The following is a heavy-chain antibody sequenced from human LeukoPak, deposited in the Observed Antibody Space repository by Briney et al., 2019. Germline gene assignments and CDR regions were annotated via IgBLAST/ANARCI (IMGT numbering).Heavy chain of an antibody. CDR1: GGSISTYY. D-gene: IGHD3-9*01. CDR3: ARGSDLLTGYYYFDY. V-gene: IGHV4-4*07. J-gene: IGHJ4*02. Sequence: SETLSLTCTVSGGSISTYYWSWIRQPAGKGLEWIGRIYTSGSTNYNPSLKSRVTLSVDTSKNQFSLNLNSVTAADTAVYYCARGSDLLTGYYYFDYWGQGTLVTVSS. CDR2: IYTSGST.